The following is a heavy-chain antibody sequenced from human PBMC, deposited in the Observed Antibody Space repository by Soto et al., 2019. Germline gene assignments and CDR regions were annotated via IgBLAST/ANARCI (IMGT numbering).Heavy chain of an antibody. Sequence: ASVKVSCKASGYTFTSYGISWVRQAPGQGLEWMGWMNPYNNQHIYTQKFQGRVTVTTDTSTTTTYMELSSLTSDDTAVYYCARAPLGIIVAPDFWGQGTLVTVSS. CDR2: MNPYNNQH. D-gene: IGHD3-22*01. J-gene: IGHJ4*02. CDR1: GYTFTSYG. V-gene: IGHV1-18*01. CDR3: ARAPLGIIVAPDF.